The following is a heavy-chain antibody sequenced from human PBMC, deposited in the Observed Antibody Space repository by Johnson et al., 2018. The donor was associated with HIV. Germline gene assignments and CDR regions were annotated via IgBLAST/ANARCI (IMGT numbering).Heavy chain of an antibody. CDR2: ISWDGGNS. V-gene: IGHV3-43D*03. CDR3: VRDAVDYRDASGRFGGAGFDL. Sequence: VQLVESGGGLVQPGGSLRLSCAVSGFTFDDFAMHWVRQAPGKGLEWVSLISWDGGNSYYADSVKGRFTISRDNAKNSLALQMNSLRAEDTAVYYCVRDAVDYRDASGRFGGAGFDLWGQGTVVTVSS. CDR1: GFTFDDFA. J-gene: IGHJ3*01. D-gene: IGHD3-16*01.